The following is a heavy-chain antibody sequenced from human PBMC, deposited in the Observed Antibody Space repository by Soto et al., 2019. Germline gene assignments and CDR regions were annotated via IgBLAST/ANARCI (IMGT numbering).Heavy chain of an antibody. CDR1: GGSISSYH. Sequence: PSETLSLTCTVSGGSISSYHWSWIRQPPGKGLEWIGYIYYSGSTNYNPSLKSRVTISVDTSKNQFSLKLSSVTAADTAVYYCARESGGDYYYYGMDVWGQGTTVTVSS. CDR2: IYYSGST. CDR3: ARESGGDYYYYGMDV. D-gene: IGHD3-16*01. J-gene: IGHJ6*02. V-gene: IGHV4-59*01.